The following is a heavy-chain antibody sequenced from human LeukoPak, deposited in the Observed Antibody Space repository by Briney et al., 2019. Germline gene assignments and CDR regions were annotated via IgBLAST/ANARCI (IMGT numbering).Heavy chain of an antibody. Sequence: ASVKVSCKASGDTFTTYDINWVRQAPGQGLEWMGWMNPKSGNTVYAQKFQGGVIMTRDTSKSTAYMELSSLRSEDTAVYYCGRAITIFDYYMDVWGKGSTVTVSS. D-gene: IGHD3-3*01. CDR1: GDTFTTYD. V-gene: IGHV1-8*01. J-gene: IGHJ6*03. CDR3: GRAITIFDYYMDV. CDR2: MNPKSGNT.